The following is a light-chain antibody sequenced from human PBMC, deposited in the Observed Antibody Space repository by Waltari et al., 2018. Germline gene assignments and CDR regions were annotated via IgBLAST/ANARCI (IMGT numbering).Light chain of an antibody. CDR3: QQSYSTPQT. Sequence: DIQMPQSPSSLSASVGDSVTITCRASQSISSYLNWYQQKPGKAPNLLIYAASSLQSGVPSRFSCSGSGTDFTLTISSLQPEDFATYYCQQSYSTPQTFGQGTKLEIK. J-gene: IGKJ2*01. CDR1: QSISSY. V-gene: IGKV1-39*01. CDR2: AAS.